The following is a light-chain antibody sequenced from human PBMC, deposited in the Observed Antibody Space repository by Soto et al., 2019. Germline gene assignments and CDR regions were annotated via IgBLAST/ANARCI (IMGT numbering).Light chain of an antibody. CDR3: QQRSNWRT. CDR1: QSVSSY. CDR2: DAS. J-gene: IGKJ1*01. V-gene: IGKV3-11*01. Sequence: EIVLTQSPATLSLSPGERATLSCRASQSVSSYLAWYQQKPGQAPRLLIYDASNRATGIPARFSGSGSGTDFPLTISSLEPEDFAFYSCQQRSNWRTFGQGTKVDIK.